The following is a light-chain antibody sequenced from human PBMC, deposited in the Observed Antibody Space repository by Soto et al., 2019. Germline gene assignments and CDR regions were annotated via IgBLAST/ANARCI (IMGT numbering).Light chain of an antibody. CDR3: PQYNNWPFT. Sequence: EIVMTQSPATLSVSPGERATLSCRASQSVSSNLAWYQQKPGQAPRLLIYGASTRATGVPARFSGSGFGTEFTLTISSLQSEDFAVYYCPQYNNWPFTFGPGTKVDIK. J-gene: IGKJ3*01. V-gene: IGKV3-15*01. CDR2: GAS. CDR1: QSVSSN.